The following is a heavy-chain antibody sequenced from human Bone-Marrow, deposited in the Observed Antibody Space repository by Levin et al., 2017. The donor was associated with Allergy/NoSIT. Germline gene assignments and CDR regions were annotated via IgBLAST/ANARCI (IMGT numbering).Heavy chain of an antibody. Sequence: GESLKISCAASGFTFSDYYMSWIRQAPGKGLEWLSYISSSGNTMYYADSVKGRFTISRDNAKNSLYLQMNSLRAEDTAVYYCARDRGAVAGDYFDYWGQGTLVTVSS. D-gene: IGHD6-19*01. CDR3: ARDRGAVAGDYFDY. V-gene: IGHV3-11*01. J-gene: IGHJ4*02. CDR2: ISSSGNTM. CDR1: GFTFSDYY.